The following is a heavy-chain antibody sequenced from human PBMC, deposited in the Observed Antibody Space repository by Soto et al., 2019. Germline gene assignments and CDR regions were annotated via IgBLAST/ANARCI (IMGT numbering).Heavy chain of an antibody. V-gene: IGHV3-23*01. CDR1: GFTFSSYA. Sequence: EVHLLESGGGLVQPGGSLRLSCTASGFTFSSYAMTWVRQAPGRGLEGFSGITASGGRTFYADSVKGRFTIARDHSRSTLYLHMNSLRAEDTAVYYCAKDTRYADYVRWFDSWGQGTLVTVSS. D-gene: IGHD4-17*01. CDR2: ITASGGRT. J-gene: IGHJ5*01. CDR3: AKDTRYADYVRWFDS.